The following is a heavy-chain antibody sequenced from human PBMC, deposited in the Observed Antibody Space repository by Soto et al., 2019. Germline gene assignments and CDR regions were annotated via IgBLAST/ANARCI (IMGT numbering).Heavy chain of an antibody. CDR2: INTHNGNT. CDR1: GYTFTTYG. J-gene: IGHJ4*02. CDR3: ACAPRTTVTALDY. V-gene: IGHV1-18*01. Sequence: ASVKVSCKASGYTFTTYGISWVRQAPGQGLEWMGWINTHNGNTNYAQNLQGRVIMTADTSTSTAYMELRSLRSDDTAVYYCACAPRTTVTALDYWGQGTLVTVSS. D-gene: IGHD4-4*01.